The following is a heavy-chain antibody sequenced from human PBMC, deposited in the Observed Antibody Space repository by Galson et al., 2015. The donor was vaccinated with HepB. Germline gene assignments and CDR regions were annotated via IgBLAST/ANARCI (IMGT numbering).Heavy chain of an antibody. CDR1: GFTFSSYA. D-gene: IGHD2-15*01. V-gene: IGHV3-23*01. J-gene: IGHJ4*02. Sequence: SLRLSCAASGFTFSSYAMSWVRQAPGKGLEWVSAISGSGGSTYYADSVKGRFTISRDNSKNTLYLQMNSLRAEDTAVYYCAKERGYCSGGSCYPPGYWGQGTLVTVSS. CDR2: ISGSGGST. CDR3: AKERGYCSGGSCYPPGY.